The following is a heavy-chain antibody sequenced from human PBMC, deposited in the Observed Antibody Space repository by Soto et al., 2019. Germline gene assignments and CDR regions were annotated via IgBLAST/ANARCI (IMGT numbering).Heavy chain of an antibody. CDR2: ISDTSHYT. CDR1: GYIFSDYY. J-gene: IGHJ4*02. D-gene: IGHD4-17*01. CDR3: ARVAPTTLALFDY. Sequence: GGSLRLSCAASGYIFSDYYMSWIRQPPGQGLEWVSYISDTSHYTNYADSVKGRFTISRDNAKNSLYLQLKSLRAEDTAVYYCARVAPTTLALFDYWGQGTLVTVSS. V-gene: IGHV3-11*06.